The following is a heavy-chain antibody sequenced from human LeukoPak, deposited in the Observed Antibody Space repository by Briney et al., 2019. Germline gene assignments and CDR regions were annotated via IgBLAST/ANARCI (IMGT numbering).Heavy chain of an antibody. J-gene: IGHJ4*02. D-gene: IGHD1-26*01. CDR2: INSDGSST. Sequence: GGSLRLSCAASGFTFSSYWMHWVRQAPGKGLVWVPRINSDGSSTSYADSVKGRFTISRDNAKNTLYLQMNSLRAEDTAVYYCARAYTVGATELDYWGQRTLVTVSS. CDR1: GFTFSSYW. V-gene: IGHV3-74*01. CDR3: ARAYTVGATELDY.